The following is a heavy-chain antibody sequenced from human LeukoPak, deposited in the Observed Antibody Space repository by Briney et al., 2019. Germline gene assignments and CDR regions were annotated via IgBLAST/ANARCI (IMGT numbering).Heavy chain of an antibody. J-gene: IGHJ4*02. CDR1: GYTFTSYD. CDR2: MNPNSGNT. D-gene: IGHD2-2*02. V-gene: IGHV1-8*03. Sequence: ASVKVSCKASGYTFTSYDINWVRQATGQGLEWMGWMNPNSGNTGYVQKFQGRVTITRNTSISTAYMELSSLRSEDTAVYYCARGHCSSTSCYTVSFGFDYWGQGTLVTVSS. CDR3: ARGHCSSTSCYTVSFGFDY.